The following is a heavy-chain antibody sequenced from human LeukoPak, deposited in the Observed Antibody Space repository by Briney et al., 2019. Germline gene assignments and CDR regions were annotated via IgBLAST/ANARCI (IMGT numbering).Heavy chain of an antibody. D-gene: IGHD3-10*01. V-gene: IGHV3-30-3*01. Sequence: GGSLRLSCAASGFTFSSYAMHWVRQAPGKGLEWVAVISYDGSNKYYADSVKGRFTISRDNAKNSLYLQMNSLRAEDTALYYCAKVTGGSGSIDYWGQGTLVTVSS. CDR2: ISYDGSNK. CDR3: AKVTGGSGSIDY. J-gene: IGHJ4*02. CDR1: GFTFSSYA.